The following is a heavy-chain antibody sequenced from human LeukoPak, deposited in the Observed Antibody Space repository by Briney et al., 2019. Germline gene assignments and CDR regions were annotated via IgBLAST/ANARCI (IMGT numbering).Heavy chain of an antibody. V-gene: IGHV3-23*01. D-gene: IGHD2-2*01. CDR2: ISGRGGST. CDR3: ASPGSYCSSTSCFPGDY. CDR1: GFTFSSYA. J-gene: IGHJ4*02. Sequence: GSLRLSCAASGFTFSSYAMSWVRQAPGKGLEWVSVISGRGGSTYYADSVKGRFTFSRDNSKNTLYLQMNSLRAEDTAVYYCASPGSYCSSTSCFPGDYWGQGTLVTVSS.